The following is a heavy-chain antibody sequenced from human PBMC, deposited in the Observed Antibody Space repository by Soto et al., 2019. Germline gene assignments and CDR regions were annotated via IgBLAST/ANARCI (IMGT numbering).Heavy chain of an antibody. V-gene: IGHV2-5*02. J-gene: IGHJ4*02. CDR3: AHLVVAGLGDYFDY. D-gene: IGHD6-19*01. CDR1: GFSLSSTRMA. Sequence: QITLKESGPTLVKPTQTLTLTCTFSGFSLSSTRMAVGWIRQPPGKALEWLALIYWDDDKRSSPFLNSRPTITKDTPKTPMVLTLASMDPVDTARYCCAHLVVAGLGDYFDYWGQGTLVTVSS. CDR2: IYWDDDK.